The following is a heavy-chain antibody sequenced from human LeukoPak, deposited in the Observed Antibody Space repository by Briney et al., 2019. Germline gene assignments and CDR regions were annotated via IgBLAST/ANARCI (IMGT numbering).Heavy chain of an antibody. V-gene: IGHV3-48*02. CDR3: SRKSSGRGDY. CDR1: GFTFSSYS. D-gene: IGHD3-10*01. Sequence: PGGSLRLSCAVSGFTFSSYSMNWVRQAPGKGLEWVSYISSSSSTIYYADSVKGRFTISRDNAKNSLYLQMNSLRDEDTAVYYCSRKSSGRGDYWGQGTLVTVSS. J-gene: IGHJ4*02. CDR2: ISSSSSTI.